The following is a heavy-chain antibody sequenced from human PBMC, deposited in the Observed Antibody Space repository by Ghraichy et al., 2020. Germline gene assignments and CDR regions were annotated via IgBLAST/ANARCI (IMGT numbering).Heavy chain of an antibody. Sequence: GSLRLSCAASGFIFSGYWMSWVRQAPGKGPEWVANIKKDGSEKYYVDSVKGRFTISRDNAKNSLYLEMNSLRAEDTAVYYCARDLGGGWYFDYWGQGALVTVSS. CDR1: GFIFSGYW. CDR3: ARDLGGGWYFDY. J-gene: IGHJ4*02. CDR2: IKKDGSEK. V-gene: IGHV3-7*01. D-gene: IGHD6-19*01.